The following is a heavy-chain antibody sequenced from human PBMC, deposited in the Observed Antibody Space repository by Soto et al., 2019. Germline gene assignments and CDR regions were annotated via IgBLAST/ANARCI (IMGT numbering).Heavy chain of an antibody. CDR1: GDSVSSNSAA. CDR2: TYYRSKWYN. Sequence: LSQTLSLTCAISGDSVSSNSAAWNWIRQSPSRGLEWLGRTYYRSKWYNDYAVSVKSRITINPDTSKNQFSLQLNSVTPEDTAVYYCARAPMVRGVIIVYYYYYMDVWGKGTTVTVSS. V-gene: IGHV6-1*01. J-gene: IGHJ6*03. D-gene: IGHD3-10*01. CDR3: ARAPMVRGVIIVYYYYYMDV.